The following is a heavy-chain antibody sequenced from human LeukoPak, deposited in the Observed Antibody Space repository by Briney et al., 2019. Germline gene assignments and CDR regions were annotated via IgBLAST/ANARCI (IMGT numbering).Heavy chain of an antibody. D-gene: IGHD2-15*01. CDR3: ARDLSVGGLDI. J-gene: IGHJ3*02. Sequence: GGSLRLSCAASGFTVSSNYMSWVRQAPGKGLEWVSVIYSGGSTYYADSVKGRFTISRDNSKNTLYLQMDSLRAEDTAVYYCARDLSVGGLDICGQGTMVTVSS. CDR1: GFTVSSNY. V-gene: IGHV3-53*05. CDR2: IYSGGST.